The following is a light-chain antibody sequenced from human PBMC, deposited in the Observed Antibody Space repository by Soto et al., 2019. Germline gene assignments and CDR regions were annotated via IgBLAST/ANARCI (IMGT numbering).Light chain of an antibody. V-gene: IGKV3-11*01. CDR3: QQRSNWPPP. Sequence: EIVLTQSPATLSLSPGERATLSCRASQSVSSYLAWYQQKPGQAPRLLIYDASNRATGIPARFSGSGSGTDFNLTISSLGTEHSAVFYCQQRSNWPPPFGQGTKLEIK. CDR2: DAS. CDR1: QSVSSY. J-gene: IGKJ2*01.